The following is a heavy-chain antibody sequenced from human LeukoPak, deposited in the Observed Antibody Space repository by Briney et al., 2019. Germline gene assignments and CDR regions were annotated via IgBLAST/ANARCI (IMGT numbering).Heavy chain of an antibody. CDR2: ISSSSSYI. J-gene: IGHJ4*02. CDR3: ARHYRTRLYFDY. D-gene: IGHD3-10*01. CDR1: GFTFSSYD. Sequence: PGGSLRLSCAASGFTFSSYDMHWVRLATGKDLEWVSSISSSSSYIYYADSVKGRFTISRDNAKNSLYLQMNSLRAEDTAVYYCARHYRTRLYFDYWGQGILVTVSS. V-gene: IGHV3-21*01.